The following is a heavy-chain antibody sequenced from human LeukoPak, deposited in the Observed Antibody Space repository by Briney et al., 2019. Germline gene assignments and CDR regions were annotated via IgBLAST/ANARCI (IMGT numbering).Heavy chain of an antibody. CDR2: IYYSGST. CDR3: ARELRSSSRVWDY. Sequence: PSETLSLTCTVSGGSISSYYWSWIRQPPGKGLEWIGYIYYSGSTNYNPSLKSRVTISVDTSKNQFSLKLSSVTAADTAVYYCARELRSSSRVWDYWGQGTLVTVSS. D-gene: IGHD6-6*01. CDR1: GGSISSYY. V-gene: IGHV4-59*01. J-gene: IGHJ4*02.